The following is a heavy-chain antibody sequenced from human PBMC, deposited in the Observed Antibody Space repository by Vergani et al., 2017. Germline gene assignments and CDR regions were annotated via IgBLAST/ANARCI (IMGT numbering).Heavy chain of an antibody. CDR2: MNPNSGNT. CDR1: GYTFTSYA. D-gene: IGHD3-3*01. J-gene: IGHJ4*02. V-gene: IGHV1-8*02. Sequence: QVQLVQSGAEVKKPGASVKVSCKASGYTFTSYAMHWVRQAPGQRLEWMGWMNPNSGNTGYAQKFQGRVTMTRNTSISTAYMELSSLRSEDTAVYYCATYDFWSGYRCWGQGTLVTVSS. CDR3: ATYDFWSGYRC.